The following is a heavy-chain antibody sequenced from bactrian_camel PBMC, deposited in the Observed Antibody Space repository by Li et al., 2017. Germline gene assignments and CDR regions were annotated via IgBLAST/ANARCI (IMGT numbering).Heavy chain of an antibody. D-gene: IGHD7*01. J-gene: IGHJ6*01. Sequence: HVQLVESGGGSVQAGGSLRLSCATSGVANGRHYLGWFRQAPGKEREGVAIIGADGDTSYIEVVKGRFTISQDNAKNTLYLQMNSLKPEDTAMYYCAADPKWWHLSLAPADFGFWGQGTQVTVS. CDR1: GVANGRHY. CDR3: AADPKWWHLSLAPADFGF. V-gene: IGHV3S55*01. CDR2: IGADGDT.